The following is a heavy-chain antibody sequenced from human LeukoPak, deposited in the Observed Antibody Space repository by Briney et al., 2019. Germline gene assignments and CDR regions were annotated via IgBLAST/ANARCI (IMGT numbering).Heavy chain of an antibody. CDR1: GGSFSGYY. CDR3: ARRSYEGYYYDSSGYSVHFDY. D-gene: IGHD3-22*01. J-gene: IGHJ4*02. Sequence: SGTLSLTCAVYGGSFSGYYWSWIRQPPGKGLEWIGEINHSGSTNYNPSLKSRVTISVDTSKNQFSLKLSSVTAADTAVYYCARRSYEGYYYDSSGYSVHFDYWGQGTLVTVSS. V-gene: IGHV4-34*01. CDR2: INHSGST.